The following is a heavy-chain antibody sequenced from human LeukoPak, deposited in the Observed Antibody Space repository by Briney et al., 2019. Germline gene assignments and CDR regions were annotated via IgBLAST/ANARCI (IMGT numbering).Heavy chain of an antibody. CDR1: GGTFSSYA. J-gene: IGHJ3*02. D-gene: IGHD5-24*01. CDR2: FIPIFGIA. V-gene: IGHV1-69*04. CDR3: ASDSDGYNLITSAFDI. Sequence: SVKLSCNASGGTFSSYAISWARHSPGQGLEWMGSFIPIFGIANYAQKFQGRVTITADKSTSTAYMELSSLRSEDTAVYYCASDSDGYNLITSAFDIWGQGTMVTVSS.